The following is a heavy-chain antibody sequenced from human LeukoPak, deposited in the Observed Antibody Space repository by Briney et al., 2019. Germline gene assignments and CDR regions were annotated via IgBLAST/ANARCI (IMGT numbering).Heavy chain of an antibody. CDR3: TRGTSGTYPVYYEMHV. CDR1: GYIFTGYY. Sequence: GASVKVSCKASGYIFTGYYIHWVQQAPGQGLEWMGWINPDSGGTFYAQKFQGRVTMTRDTSIGTAYMELSRLRSDDTAVYYCTRGTSGTYPVYYEMHVWGHGTTVTVSS. D-gene: IGHD3-10*01. CDR2: INPDSGGT. V-gene: IGHV1-2*02. J-gene: IGHJ6*02.